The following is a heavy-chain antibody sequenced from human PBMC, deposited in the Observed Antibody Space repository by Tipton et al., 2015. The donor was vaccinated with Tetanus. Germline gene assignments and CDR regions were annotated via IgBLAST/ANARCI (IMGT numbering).Heavy chain of an antibody. V-gene: IGHV1-8*01. Sequence: QLVQSGAEKKKPGASVKVSCKTSGYTFTSYDINWVRQATGQGLEWMGWINPDSGNTGSAQNFQGRVPMTSDTSINTAYMELPSLPSEDTAVYYCSRGPVRDGYPFPYWGQGTLVTVSS. J-gene: IGHJ4*02. CDR3: SRGPVRDGYPFPY. D-gene: IGHD5-24*01. CDR2: INPDSGNT. CDR1: GYTFTSYD.